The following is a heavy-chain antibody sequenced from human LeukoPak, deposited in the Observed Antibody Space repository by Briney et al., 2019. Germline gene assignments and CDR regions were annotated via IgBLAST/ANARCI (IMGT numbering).Heavy chain of an antibody. V-gene: IGHV3-74*01. CDR1: GFTFTTYW. J-gene: IGHJ3*01. CDR2: IGTDGSGT. Sequence: PGGSLRLSCAASGFTFTTYWMDWVRQVPGKGLLWVARIGTDGSGTAYADSVPGRFTISRDNAKTTLFLQMSGLRPEDTAVYYCARDKYGGNSNAFDVWGQGTLVSVSS. CDR3: ARDKYGGNSNAFDV. D-gene: IGHD4-23*01.